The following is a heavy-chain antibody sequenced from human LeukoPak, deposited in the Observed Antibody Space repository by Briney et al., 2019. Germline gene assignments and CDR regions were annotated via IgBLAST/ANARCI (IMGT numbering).Heavy chain of an antibody. Sequence: GGSLRLSCAASGFALRSYTVTWVRQAPGKGLVWVSRINSDGSSTSYADSVKGRFTISRDNAKNTLYLQMNSLRAEDTAVYYCARVPFTMIVPHGMDVWGQGTTVTVSS. CDR3: ARVPFTMIVPHGMDV. CDR1: GFALRSYT. D-gene: IGHD3-22*01. CDR2: INSDGSST. J-gene: IGHJ6*02. V-gene: IGHV3-74*01.